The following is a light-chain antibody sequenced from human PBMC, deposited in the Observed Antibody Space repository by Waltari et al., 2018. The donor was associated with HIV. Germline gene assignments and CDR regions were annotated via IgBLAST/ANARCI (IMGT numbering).Light chain of an antibody. V-gene: IGLV3-19*01. Sequence: SSELAQDPAVSVALGQTVRITCQGDSLRNFYATWYQQKPGQAPILVLYGKNNRPSGIPDRFSGSSSGNTASLTITGAQAEDEADYYCHSRDSRTDHLEVFGTGTKVTVL. J-gene: IGLJ1*01. CDR1: SLRNFY. CDR2: GKN. CDR3: HSRDSRTDHLEV.